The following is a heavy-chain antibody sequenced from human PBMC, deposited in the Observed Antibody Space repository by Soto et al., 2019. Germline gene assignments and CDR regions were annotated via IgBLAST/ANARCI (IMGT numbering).Heavy chain of an antibody. CDR2: IRSKANSYAT. Sequence: GSLRLSCAASGFTFSGSAMHWVRQASGKGLEWVGRIRSKANSYATAYAASVKGRFTISRDDSKNTAYLQMNSLKTEDTAVYYCTITVPLAFDIWGRGTMVTVAS. V-gene: IGHV3-73*01. CDR3: TITVPLAFDI. J-gene: IGHJ3*02. D-gene: IGHD4-17*01. CDR1: GFTFSGSA.